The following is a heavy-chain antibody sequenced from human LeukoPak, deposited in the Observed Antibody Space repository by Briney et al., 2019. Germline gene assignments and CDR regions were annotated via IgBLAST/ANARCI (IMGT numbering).Heavy chain of an antibody. CDR3: GKEGGRYDSGGYFDN. CDR2: IYSGGST. D-gene: IGHD3-16*01. CDR1: GGSFSGYY. Sequence: ETLSLTCAVYGGSFSGYYWSWVRQAPGKGLEWVSVIYSGGSTYYADSVKGRFTISRDDSKNTIHLQMNSLRAEDTAVYHCGKEGGRYDSGGYFDNWGQGALVTVSS. V-gene: IGHV3-53*01. J-gene: IGHJ4*02.